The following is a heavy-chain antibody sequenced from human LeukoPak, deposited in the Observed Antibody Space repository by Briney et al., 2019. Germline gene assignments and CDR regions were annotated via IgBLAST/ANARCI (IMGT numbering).Heavy chain of an antibody. D-gene: IGHD2-15*01. Sequence: GGSLRLSCAASGLAFSDYWMSWVRLAPGKGLEWVANIKPDGGHQNYVDSVKGRFTISRDNAKNSLYLQMNSLRAEDTAIYYCASTFPYCGGSCSLGGQGTLVTVSS. V-gene: IGHV3-7*01. CDR3: ASTFPYCGGSCSL. J-gene: IGHJ4*02. CDR2: IKPDGGHQ. CDR1: GLAFSDYW.